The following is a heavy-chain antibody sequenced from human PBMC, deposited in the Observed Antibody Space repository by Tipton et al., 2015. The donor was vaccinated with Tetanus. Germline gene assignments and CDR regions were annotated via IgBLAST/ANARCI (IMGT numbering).Heavy chain of an antibody. D-gene: IGHD1-26*01. Sequence: LRLSCTVSGASINAGGYLWTWVRQHPGKGLEWIGHIYYTDYTSYTPSLDSRVRISVNTSKNFFSLRLTSVTAADTAVYFCARGLPREPFYLDYWGQGQQVIVSS. CDR1: GASINAGGYL. V-gene: IGHV4-31*03. J-gene: IGHJ4*02. CDR3: ARGLPREPFYLDY. CDR2: IYYTDYT.